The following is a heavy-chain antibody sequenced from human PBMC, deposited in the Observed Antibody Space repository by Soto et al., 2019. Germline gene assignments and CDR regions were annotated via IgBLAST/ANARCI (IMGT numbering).Heavy chain of an antibody. CDR2: IKQDGSEE. CDR3: ARIAATGRGWDF. Sequence: EVQLVESGGGLVQPGGSLRLFSVDSGFTFSSYWMSWVRQAPVKGLEWVGNIKQDGSEENYVDSLKGRFTISRDNAKNSMYLQMNSLRAEDTAVYYCARIAATGRGWDFWGQGTTVVVSS. J-gene: IGHJ6*02. D-gene: IGHD6-13*01. V-gene: IGHV3-7*01. CDR1: GFTFSSYW.